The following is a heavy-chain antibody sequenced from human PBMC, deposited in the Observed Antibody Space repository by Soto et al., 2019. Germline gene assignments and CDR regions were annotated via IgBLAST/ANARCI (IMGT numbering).Heavy chain of an antibody. J-gene: IGHJ3*02. CDR2: IYYGGST. Sequence: QLQLQESGPGLVKPSETLSLTCTVSGGSISSSYYYWGWIRQPPGKGLEWIGSIYYGGSTYYSPSLKXRXTVSVDTSXXXFSXXXXXXXXXXXXXXXCARQREGGRGAFDIXXXGXXVTVS. D-gene: IGHD2-21*01. V-gene: IGHV4-39*01. CDR3: ARQREGGRGAFDI. CDR1: GGSISSSYYY.